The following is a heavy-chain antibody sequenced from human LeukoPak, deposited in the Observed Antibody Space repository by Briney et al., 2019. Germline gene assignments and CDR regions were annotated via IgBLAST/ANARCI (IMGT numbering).Heavy chain of an antibody. J-gene: IGHJ3*02. CDR1: GDSISPYY. CDR2: IYYLGST. Sequence: SETLSLTCTVSGDSISPYYWSWIRQPPGKGLGWIAYIYYLGSTNYNPSLKSRVTISVDTSKNQFSLKLSSVTAADTAVYYCARATSYGYPDAFDIWGQGTMVTVSS. V-gene: IGHV4-59*01. CDR3: ARATSYGYPDAFDI. D-gene: IGHD5-18*01.